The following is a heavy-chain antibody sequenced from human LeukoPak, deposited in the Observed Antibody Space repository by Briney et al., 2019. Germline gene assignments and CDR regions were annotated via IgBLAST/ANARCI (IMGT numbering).Heavy chain of an antibody. Sequence: GGSLRLSCAASGFTFSSYSMNWVRQAPGKGLEWVSGINWIGGTTGYADSVRGRFTISRDNAKNSLYLQMNSLRAEDTALYYCARDKHYYDSSNYVWGQGTLVTVSS. J-gene: IGHJ4*02. CDR2: INWIGGTT. CDR1: GFTFSSYS. CDR3: ARDKHYYDSSNYV. V-gene: IGHV3-20*04. D-gene: IGHD3-22*01.